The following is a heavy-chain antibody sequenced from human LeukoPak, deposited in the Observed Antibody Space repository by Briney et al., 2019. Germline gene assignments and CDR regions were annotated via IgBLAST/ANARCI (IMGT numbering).Heavy chain of an antibody. V-gene: IGHV1-8*01. CDR2: MNPNSGNT. Sequence: GASVKVSCKASGYTFTSYDINWVRQATGQGLEWMGWMNPNSGNTGYAQKFQGRVTMTRNTSISTAYMELSSLRSEDTAIYYCAKDFGGSRSYYCPFDSWGQGILVTVSS. CDR1: GYTFTSYD. D-gene: IGHD3-10*01. CDR3: AKDFGGSRSYYCPFDS. J-gene: IGHJ4*02.